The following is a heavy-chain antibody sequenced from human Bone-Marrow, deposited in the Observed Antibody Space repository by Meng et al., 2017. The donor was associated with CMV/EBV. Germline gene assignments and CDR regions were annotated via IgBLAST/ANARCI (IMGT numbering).Heavy chain of an antibody. CDR3: AREVGHKSNWRRLGDAFDI. CDR2: ISAYNGNT. CDR1: GYTFTSYG. J-gene: IGHJ3*02. V-gene: IGHV1-18*01. Sequence: AAVKVFCKASGYTFTSYGISWVRQAPGQGLEWMGWISAYNGNTNYAQKLQGRVTMTTDTSTSTAYMELRSLRSDDKAVYYCAREVGHKSNWRRLGDAFDIWGQGTMVTVSS. D-gene: IGHD1-20*01.